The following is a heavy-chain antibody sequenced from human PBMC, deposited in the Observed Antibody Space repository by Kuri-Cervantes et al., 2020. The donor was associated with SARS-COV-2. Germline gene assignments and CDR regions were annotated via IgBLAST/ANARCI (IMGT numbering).Heavy chain of an antibody. CDR3: VRDGDHWNFDY. CDR2: INPDGSYT. Sequence: GESLKISCAASGFTFSGHWIHWVRQAPGKGLVWVSRINPDGSYTNNADSVKGRFTLSRDNAKNMLFLQMNSLRAEDTAVYYCVRDGDHWNFDYWGQGTTVTVSS. J-gene: IGHJ4*03. V-gene: IGHV3-74*01. D-gene: IGHD1-1*01. CDR1: GFTFSGHW.